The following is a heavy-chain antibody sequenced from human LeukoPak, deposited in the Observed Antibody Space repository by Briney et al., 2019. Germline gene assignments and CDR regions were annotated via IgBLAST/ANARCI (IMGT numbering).Heavy chain of an antibody. V-gene: IGHV3-23*01. CDR3: AKDMSSISWYGRTGLDY. CDR1: GFTFSNYA. J-gene: IGHJ4*02. D-gene: IGHD6-13*01. Sequence: GGSLRLSCAASGFTFSNYAMSWVRQAPGKGLEWVSGISGSGGSAYYADSVKGRFTISRDNSKNTLYLQVNSLRAEDTAVCYCAKDMSSISWYGRTGLDYWGQGTLVTVSS. CDR2: ISGSGGSA.